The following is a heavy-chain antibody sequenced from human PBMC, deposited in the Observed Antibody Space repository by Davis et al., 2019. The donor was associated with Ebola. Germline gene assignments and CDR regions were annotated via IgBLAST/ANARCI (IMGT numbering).Heavy chain of an antibody. V-gene: IGHV1-18*04. J-gene: IGHJ6*02. Sequence: ASVKVSCKASGYTFTGYYMHWVRQAPGQGLEWMGWISAYNGNTNYAQKLQGRVTMTTDTSTSTAYMELRSLRSDDTAVYYCARDKGTKDDWLSNYYYYYGMDVWGQGTTVTVSS. CDR3: ARDKGTKDDWLSNYYYYYGMDV. CDR1: GYTFTGYY. D-gene: IGHD3-9*01. CDR2: ISAYNGNT.